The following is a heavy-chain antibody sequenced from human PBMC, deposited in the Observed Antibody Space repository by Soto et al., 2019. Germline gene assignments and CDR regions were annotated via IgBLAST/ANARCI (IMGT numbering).Heavy chain of an antibody. CDR2: ISYDGSNK. V-gene: IGHV3-30*18. CDR3: AKDYGDYGIGFDDYYYYYGMDV. J-gene: IGHJ6*02. Sequence: GGSLRLSCAASGFTFSSYGMHWVRQAPGKGLEWVAVISYDGSNKYYADSVKGRFTISRDNSKNTLYLQMNSLRAEDTAVYYCAKDYGDYGIGFDDYYYYYGMDVWGQGTTVTVSS. CDR1: GFTFSSYG. D-gene: IGHD4-17*01.